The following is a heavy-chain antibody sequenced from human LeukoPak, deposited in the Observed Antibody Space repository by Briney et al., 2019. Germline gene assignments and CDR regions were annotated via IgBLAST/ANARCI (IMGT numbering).Heavy chain of an antibody. CDR3: ARDGRDYNDRSGDI. V-gene: IGHV1-18*01. J-gene: IGHJ3*02. CDR1: GYTFSSYG. CDR2: ISGSNGNT. Sequence: ASVKVSCKASGYTFSSYGISWVRQAPGQGLEWMGWISGSNGNTNYAQKLQGRVTMTTDTSTSTAYMEVRSLSSDDTAVYYCARDGRDYNDRSGDIWGQGTMVTVSS. D-gene: IGHD3-22*01.